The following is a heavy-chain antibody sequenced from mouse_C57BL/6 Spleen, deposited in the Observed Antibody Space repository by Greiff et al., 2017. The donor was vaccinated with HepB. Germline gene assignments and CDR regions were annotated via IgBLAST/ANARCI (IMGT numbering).Heavy chain of an antibody. CDR3: TRGDAPYFDV. D-gene: IGHD3-3*01. V-gene: IGHV1-5*01. CDR1: GYTFPSYL. Sequence: VQLQQSGTVLARPGASVKMSCKTSGYTFPSYLMHWVQQRPGQGLEWIGAFYPGNSDTSYNQKFKGKAKLTAVTSASTAYMELSSLTNEDSAVYYCTRGDAPYFDVWGTGTTVTVSS. CDR2: FYPGNSDT. J-gene: IGHJ1*03.